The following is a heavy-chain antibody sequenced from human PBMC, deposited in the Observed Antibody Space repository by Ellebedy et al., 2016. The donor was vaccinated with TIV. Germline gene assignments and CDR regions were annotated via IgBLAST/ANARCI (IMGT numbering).Heavy chain of an antibody. CDR3: ARRGGYSYGYDY. D-gene: IGHD5-18*01. CDR1: GYTFTSYD. J-gene: IGHJ4*02. Sequence: AASVKVSFKASGYTFTSYDINWVRQATGQGLEWMVWINPNSGGTNYAQKFQGWVTMTRDTSISTAYMELSRLRSDDTAVYYCARRGGYSYGYDYWGQGTLVTVSS. V-gene: IGHV1-2*04. CDR2: INPNSGGT.